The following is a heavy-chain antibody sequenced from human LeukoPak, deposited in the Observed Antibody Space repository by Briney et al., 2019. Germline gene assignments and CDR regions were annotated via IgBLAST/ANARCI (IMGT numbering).Heavy chain of an antibody. CDR1: GYTFTSYG. Sequence: VASVKVSCKASGYTFTSYGISWVRQAPGQGLEWMGWISAYNGNTNYAQKLQGRVTMTTDTSTSTAYMELRSLRSDDTAVYYCARDGEQQLVTRQYNWFDPWGQGTLVTVSS. CDR2: ISAYNGNT. CDR3: ARDGEQQLVTRQYNWFDP. V-gene: IGHV1-18*01. J-gene: IGHJ5*02. D-gene: IGHD6-13*01.